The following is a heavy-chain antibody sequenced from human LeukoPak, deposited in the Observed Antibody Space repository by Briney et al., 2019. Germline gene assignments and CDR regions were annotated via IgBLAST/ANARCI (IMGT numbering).Heavy chain of an antibody. J-gene: IGHJ6*03. CDR1: GYIFTSYY. V-gene: IGHV1-46*01. Sequence: ASVKVSCKASGYIFTSYYIHWVRQAPGQGLEWVGIINPSGGGTSYAQKFQGRVTMTRDTSTNTVYMELSSLRSEDTAVYYCARDGAGYCSSTTCSHYYYYMDVWGKGTTVTVSS. D-gene: IGHD2-2*01. CDR2: INPSGGGT. CDR3: ARDGAGYCSSTTCSHYYYYMDV.